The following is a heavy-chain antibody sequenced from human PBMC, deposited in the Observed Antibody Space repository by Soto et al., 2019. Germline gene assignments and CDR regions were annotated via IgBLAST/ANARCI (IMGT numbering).Heavy chain of an antibody. V-gene: IGHV5-10-1*01. CDR2: IDPSDSYT. D-gene: IGHD6-19*01. CDR3: ARQAAVAGYYYYYGLDV. CDR1: GYSFTSNW. J-gene: IGHJ6*02. Sequence: GESLKISCKGSGYSFTSNWINWVRQMPGKGLEWMGRIDPSDSYTNYSPSFQGHVTISADKSISTAYLQWSSLKASDTAMYYCARQAAVAGYYYYYGLDVWGQGTTVTVSS.